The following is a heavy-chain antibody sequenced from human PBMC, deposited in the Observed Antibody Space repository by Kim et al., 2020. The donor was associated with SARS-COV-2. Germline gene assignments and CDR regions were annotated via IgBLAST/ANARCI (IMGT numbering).Heavy chain of an antibody. CDR2: TYYRSKWSN. V-gene: IGHV6-1*01. J-gene: IGHJ4*02. Sequence: SPTLSLTCAISGDRVSSNSAVWNWIRQSPSRGLEWLGRTYYRSKWSNDYAVSVKSRITINPDTSKNQFSLQLNSVTPEDTAVYYCARERVAAAGRVFDYWGQGTLVTVSP. D-gene: IGHD6-13*01. CDR3: ARERVAAAGRVFDY. CDR1: GDRVSSNSAV.